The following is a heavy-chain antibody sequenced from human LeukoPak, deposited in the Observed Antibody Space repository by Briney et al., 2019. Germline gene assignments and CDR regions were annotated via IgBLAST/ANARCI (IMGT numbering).Heavy chain of an antibody. D-gene: IGHD5-18*01. CDR3: TKDSVAMVTTSDY. J-gene: IGHJ4*02. Sequence: PGGSLRLSCAASGFTFSSYAMSWVRQAPGKGLEWVSRINSDGSSTSYADSVKGRFTTSRDNAKNSLYLQMNSLRPEDTALYYCTKDSVAMVTTSDYWGQGTLVTVSS. CDR2: INSDGSST. CDR1: GFTFSSYA. V-gene: IGHV3-74*01.